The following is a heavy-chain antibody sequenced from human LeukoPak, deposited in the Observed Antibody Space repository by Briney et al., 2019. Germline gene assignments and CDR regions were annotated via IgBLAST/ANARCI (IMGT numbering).Heavy chain of an antibody. CDR1: GYTFTSYD. D-gene: IGHD3-16*02. CDR2: MNPASGNT. V-gene: IGHV1-8*01. CDR3: ARVPREIASI. J-gene: IGHJ3*02. Sequence: ASVKVFCKAYGYTFTSYDINWVRQATGQGLEWMGYMNPASGNTGYAQKFQGRATMTTDTSISTAYMELSSLRSEDTAVYYCARVPREIASIWGQGTMVTVSS.